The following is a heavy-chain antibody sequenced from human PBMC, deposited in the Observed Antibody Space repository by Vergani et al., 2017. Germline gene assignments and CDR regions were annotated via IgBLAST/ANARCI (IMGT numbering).Heavy chain of an antibody. D-gene: IGHD1-26*01. J-gene: IGHJ4*02. Sequence: QVQLQESGPGLVKPSETLSLTCTVSGGSISSGSYYWSWIRQPAGKGLEWIGRIYTSGSTNYNPSLKSRVTISVDTSKNQFSLKLSSVTAADTAVYYCARSGRSEDYWGQGTLVTVSA. V-gene: IGHV4-61*02. CDR3: ARSGRSEDY. CDR2: IYTSGST. CDR1: GGSISSGSYY.